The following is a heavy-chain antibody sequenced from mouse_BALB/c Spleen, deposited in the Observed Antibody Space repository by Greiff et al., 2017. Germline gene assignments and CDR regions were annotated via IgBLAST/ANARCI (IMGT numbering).Heavy chain of an antibody. Sequence: QVQLKESGPELVKPGASVKMSCKASGYTFTSYYIHWVKQRPGQGLEWIGWIYPGDGSTKYNEKFKGKTTLTADKSSSTAYMLLSSLTSEDSAIYFCAKEGLRSLSMDYWGQGTSVTVSS. D-gene: IGHD1-1*01. CDR2: IYPGDGST. CDR3: AKEGLRSLSMDY. V-gene: IGHV1S56*01. CDR1: GYTFTSYY. J-gene: IGHJ4*01.